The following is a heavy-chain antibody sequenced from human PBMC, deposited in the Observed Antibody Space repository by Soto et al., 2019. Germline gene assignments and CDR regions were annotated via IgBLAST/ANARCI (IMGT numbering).Heavy chain of an antibody. D-gene: IGHD3-3*01. CDR3: AKDFGITIFGVVNAFDI. Sequence: PGGSLRLSCAASGFTFSNYAMSWVRQAPGKGLEWISVISGSGGSTYYADSVKGRFTISRDNSKNTLYLQINSLRAEDTAIYFCAKDFGITIFGVVNAFDIWDQGTMVTVSS. CDR2: ISGSGGST. J-gene: IGHJ3*02. CDR1: GFTFSNYA. V-gene: IGHV3-23*01.